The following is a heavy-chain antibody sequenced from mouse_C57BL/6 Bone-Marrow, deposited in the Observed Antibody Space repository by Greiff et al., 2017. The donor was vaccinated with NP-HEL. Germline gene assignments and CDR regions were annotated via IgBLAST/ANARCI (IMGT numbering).Heavy chain of an antibody. D-gene: IGHD1-1*01. Sequence: EVQLQESGGGLVQPKGSLKLSCAASGFSFNTYAMNWVRQAPGKGLEWVARIRSKSNNYATYYADSVKDRFTISRDDSESMLYLQMNNLKTEDTAMYYCVRHNPFPITTVVADWYFDVWGTGTTVTVSS. CDR1: GFSFNTYA. J-gene: IGHJ1*03. CDR2: IRSKSNNYAT. V-gene: IGHV10-1*01. CDR3: VRHNPFPITTVVADWYFDV.